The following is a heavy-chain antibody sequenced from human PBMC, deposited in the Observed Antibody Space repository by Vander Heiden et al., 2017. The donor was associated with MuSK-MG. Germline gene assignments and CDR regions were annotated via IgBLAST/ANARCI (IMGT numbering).Heavy chain of an antibody. Sequence: EVQLVESGGVVVQPGGSLRLPCAASGFTFDDYTMHWVRQAPGKGLVWVSLITWDGSSTFYADSVKGRFTISRDNSKNSLYLEMNSLRTEDTALYYCAKGRFGDDAFDFWGQGTMVTVSS. CDR1: GFTFDDYT. D-gene: IGHD3-3*01. J-gene: IGHJ3*01. CDR3: AKGRFGDDAFDF. V-gene: IGHV3-43*01. CDR2: ITWDGSST.